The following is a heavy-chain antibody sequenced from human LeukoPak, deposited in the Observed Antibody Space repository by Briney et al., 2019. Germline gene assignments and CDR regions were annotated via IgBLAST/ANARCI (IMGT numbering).Heavy chain of an antibody. CDR1: GYTFTSYY. Sequence: ASVKVSCKATGYTFTSYYMHWVRQAPGQGLEWMGIINPSGGSTSCAQKFQGRVTMTRDMSTSTVYMELSSLRSEDTAVYYCARDPLGERAEGGFDYWGQGTLVTVSS. CDR2: INPSGGST. J-gene: IGHJ4*02. V-gene: IGHV1-46*01. D-gene: IGHD3-16*01. CDR3: ARDPLGERAEGGFDY.